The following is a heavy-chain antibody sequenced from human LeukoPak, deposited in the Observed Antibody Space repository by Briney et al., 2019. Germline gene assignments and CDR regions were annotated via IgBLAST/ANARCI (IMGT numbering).Heavy chain of an antibody. Sequence: GGSLKLSCAASGFTFSCSAMHWVRQASGKGLEGGGCIRSKANSYATAYAASVKGRFTISRDDSKNTAYLQMNSLKTEDTAVYYCTRPDPGGAFDIWGQGTMVTVSS. CDR1: GFTFSCSA. CDR3: TRPDPGGAFDI. V-gene: IGHV3-73*01. D-gene: IGHD3-16*01. J-gene: IGHJ3*02. CDR2: IRSKANSYAT.